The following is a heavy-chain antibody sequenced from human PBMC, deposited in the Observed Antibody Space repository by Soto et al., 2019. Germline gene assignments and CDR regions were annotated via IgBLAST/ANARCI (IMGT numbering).Heavy chain of an antibody. J-gene: IGHJ4*02. D-gene: IGHD3-16*02. CDR3: AKDSRGVRLGELSLYRPPTITFTDY. V-gene: IGHV3-30*18. Sequence: QVQLVESGGGVVQPGRSLRLSCAASGFTFSSYGMHWVRQAPGKGLEWVAVISYDGSNKYYADSVKGRFTISRDNSKNTLYLQMNSLRAEDTAVYYCAKDSRGVRLGELSLYRPPTITFTDYWGQGTLVTVSS. CDR1: GFTFSSYG. CDR2: ISYDGSNK.